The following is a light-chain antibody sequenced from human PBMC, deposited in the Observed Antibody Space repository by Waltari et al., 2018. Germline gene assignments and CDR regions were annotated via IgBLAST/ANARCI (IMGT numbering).Light chain of an antibody. Sequence: SYVVTQPPSVSVAPGQTARLTCGGHNIGSISVHWYRQPSGQAPVLLLYDDSDRPSGVPQRISGSNSGNTATLIISRAAAGDEADYYCQVWDSNTDQFVFGPGTKVTVL. J-gene: IGLJ1*01. V-gene: IGLV3-21*02. CDR1: NIGSIS. CDR3: QVWDSNTDQFV. CDR2: DDS.